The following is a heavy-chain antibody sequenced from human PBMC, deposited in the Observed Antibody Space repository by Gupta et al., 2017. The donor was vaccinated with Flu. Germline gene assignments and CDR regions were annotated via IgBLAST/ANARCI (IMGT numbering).Heavy chain of an antibody. D-gene: IGHD6-25*01. CDR3: AHRGFLSGYWDVGWFDS. V-gene: IGHV2-5*02. CDR2: IYWDNDK. J-gene: IGHJ5*01. CDR1: GFSLTTSGVG. Sequence: QITLKESGPTLVQPTQSLTLTCTFSGFSLTTSGVGVGWIRQPPGKALECLALIYWDNDKRYSPSLRSRLTITKDTSENQVVLTMANMDPVDSATYYCAHRGFLSGYWDVGWFDSWGQGAQVTV.